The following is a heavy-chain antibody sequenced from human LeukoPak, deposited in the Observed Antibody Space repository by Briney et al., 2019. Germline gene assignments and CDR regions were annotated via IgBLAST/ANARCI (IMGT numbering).Heavy chain of an antibody. CDR1: GFTFSSYG. J-gene: IGHJ6*02. V-gene: IGHV3-30*18. CDR2: ISYDGSNK. CDR3: AKILGSGYDPYYYYYGMDV. Sequence: GGSLRLSCAASGFTFSSYGMHWVRQAPGKGLEWVAVISYDGSNKYYADSVKGRFTISRDNSKNTLYLQMNSLRAEDTAVYYCAKILGSGYDPYYYYYGMDVWGQGTTVTVSS. D-gene: IGHD5-12*01.